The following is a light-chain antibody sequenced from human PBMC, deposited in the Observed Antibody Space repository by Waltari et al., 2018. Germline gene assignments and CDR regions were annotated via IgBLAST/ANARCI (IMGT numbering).Light chain of an antibody. CDR2: SVT. Sequence: QSALTQPRSVSGSPGQTVTISCPGTHRDIGESKYVSWFQLPPGQAPKPIIYSVTDRPSGVPHRFSGSKSGSTASLTISGLQPEDEGDYFCCSYAGRYTMIFGGGTRLTVL. CDR1: HRDIGESKY. CDR3: CSYAGRYTMI. J-gene: IGLJ2*01. V-gene: IGLV2-11*01.